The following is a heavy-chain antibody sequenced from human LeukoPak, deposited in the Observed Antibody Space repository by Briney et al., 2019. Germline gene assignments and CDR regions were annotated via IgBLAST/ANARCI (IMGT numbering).Heavy chain of an antibody. J-gene: IGHJ4*02. CDR1: GGTFSSYA. CDR3: ARPRYCSSTSCSYFDY. D-gene: IGHD2-2*01. V-gene: IGHV1-69*05. Sequence: GSSVKVSCKASGGTFSSYAISWVRQAPGQGLEWMGGIIPILGTANYAQKFQGRVTITTDESTSTAYVELSSLRSEDTAVYYCARPRYCSSTSCSYFDYWGQGTLVTVSS. CDR2: IIPILGTA.